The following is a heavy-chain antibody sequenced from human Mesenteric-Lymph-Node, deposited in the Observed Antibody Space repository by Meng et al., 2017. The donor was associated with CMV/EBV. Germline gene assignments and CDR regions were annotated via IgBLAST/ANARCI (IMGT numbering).Heavy chain of an antibody. Sequence: GESLKISCAASGFTFSSYAMHWVRQAPGKGLEWVAVISYDGSNKYYADSVKGRFTISRDNSKNTLYLQMNSLRAEDTAVYYCAREGAKGYYFDYWGQGMLVTVSS. V-gene: IGHV3-30-3*01. D-gene: IGHD1-26*01. CDR2: ISYDGSNK. CDR1: GFTFSSYA. J-gene: IGHJ4*02. CDR3: AREGAKGYYFDY.